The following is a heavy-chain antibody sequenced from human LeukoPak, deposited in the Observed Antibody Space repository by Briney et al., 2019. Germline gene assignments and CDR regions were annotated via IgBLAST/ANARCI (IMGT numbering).Heavy chain of an antibody. D-gene: IGHD2-2*01. Sequence: SETLSLTCTVSGGSISSYYWSWIRQPPGKGLEWIGYIYYSGSTNYNPSLKSRVTISVDTSKNQFSLKVSSVTAADTAVYYCARSEIYCTSTSCYSDWFDPWGQGTRVTVSS. J-gene: IGHJ5*02. CDR3: ARSEIYCTSTSCYSDWFDP. V-gene: IGHV4-59*01. CDR1: GGSISSYY. CDR2: IYYSGST.